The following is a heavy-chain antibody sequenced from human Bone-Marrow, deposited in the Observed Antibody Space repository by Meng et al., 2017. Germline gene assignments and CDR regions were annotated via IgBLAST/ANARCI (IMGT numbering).Heavy chain of an antibody. Sequence: LSLTCAASGFTFSSYAMHWVRQAPGKGLEWVAVISYDGSNKYYADSVKGRFTISRDNSKNTLYLQMNSLRAEDAAVYYCARVIVYPKNDYFDYWGQGTLVTVSS. D-gene: IGHD2-15*01. J-gene: IGHJ4*02. CDR1: GFTFSSYA. CDR2: ISYDGSNK. V-gene: IGHV3-30*04. CDR3: ARVIVYPKNDYFDY.